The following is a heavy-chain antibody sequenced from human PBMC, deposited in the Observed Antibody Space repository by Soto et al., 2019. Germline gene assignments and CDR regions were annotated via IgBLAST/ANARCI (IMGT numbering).Heavy chain of an antibody. Sequence: SETLSLTCIVSGDSISSTIYSWGWIRRPPGKGLEYIGTISYNANTYYNPSLKSRVTISVDTSKNQFSLRLSSVTAADTAVYYCAREDINGMDVWGQGTTVTVSS. CDR2: ISYNANT. CDR3: AREDINGMDV. V-gene: IGHV4-39*07. CDR1: GDSISSTIYS. J-gene: IGHJ6*02.